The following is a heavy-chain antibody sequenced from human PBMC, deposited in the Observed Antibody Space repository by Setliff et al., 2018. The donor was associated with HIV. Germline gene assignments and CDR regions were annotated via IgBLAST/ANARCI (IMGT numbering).Heavy chain of an antibody. CDR3: AREYYVGGAFDI. D-gene: IGHD1-26*01. CDR2: IRQDGSEK. CDR1: GSTFSDYY. V-gene: IGHV3-7*01. Sequence: PGGSLRLSCAASGSTFSDYYMSWIRQAPGKGLEWVANIRQDGSEKYYVDSVKGRFTISRDNAKNSLYLQMNSLRAEDTAVYYCAREYYVGGAFDIWGQGTMVTVSS. J-gene: IGHJ3*02.